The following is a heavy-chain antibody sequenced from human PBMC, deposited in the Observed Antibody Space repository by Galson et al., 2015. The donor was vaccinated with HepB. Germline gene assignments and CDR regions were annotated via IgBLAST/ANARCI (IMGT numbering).Heavy chain of an antibody. D-gene: IGHD1/OR15-1a*01. CDR2: ISGSGGST. CDR3: AKGTDPGYYYYMDV. Sequence: SLRLSCAASGFTFSSYAMSWVRQAPGKGLEWVSAISGSGGSTYYADSVKGRFTISRDNSKNTLYLQMNSLRAEDTAVYYCAKGTDPGYYYYMDVWGKGTTVTVSS. CDR1: GFTFSSYA. J-gene: IGHJ6*03. V-gene: IGHV3-23*01.